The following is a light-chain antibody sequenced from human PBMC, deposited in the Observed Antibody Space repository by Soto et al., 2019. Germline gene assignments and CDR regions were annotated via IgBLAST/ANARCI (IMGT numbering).Light chain of an antibody. CDR1: QSVYSN. CDR3: QQYQSWPLT. V-gene: IGKV3-15*01. J-gene: IGKJ4*01. CDR2: ESS. Sequence: EIVMTQSPATLSLSPGERATLSCRASQSVYSNLAWYQQKPGQTPRLLIYESSTRATGIPARFGGGGSGTEFTRTITTLQSEDFADYYCQQYQSWPLTFGGGTKVEIK.